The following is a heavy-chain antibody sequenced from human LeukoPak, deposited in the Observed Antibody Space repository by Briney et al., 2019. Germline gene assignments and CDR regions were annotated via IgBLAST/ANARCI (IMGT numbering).Heavy chain of an antibody. CDR3: ARDMVRGESWFDP. V-gene: IGHV4-61*02. D-gene: IGHD3-10*01. CDR2: ISSSGST. Sequence: SETLSLTCTVSGDSISSGDYYWSWIRQPAGKGLEWIGRISSSGSTNYNPSLKSRVTISVDTSKNQFSLKLSSVTAADTAVYYCARDMVRGESWFDPWGQGTLVTVSS. CDR1: GDSISSGDYY. J-gene: IGHJ5*02.